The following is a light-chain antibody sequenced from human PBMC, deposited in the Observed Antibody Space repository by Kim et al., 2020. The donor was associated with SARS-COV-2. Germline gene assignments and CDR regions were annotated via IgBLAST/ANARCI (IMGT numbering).Light chain of an antibody. V-gene: IGLV2-8*01. CDR3: CSYARTSYV. CDR1: SSDIGAYEN. CDR2: EVS. J-gene: IGLJ1*01. Sequence: PGQSVTISCTGSSSDIGAYENVSWYQQHPGRAPKLMISEVSKRSSGVPDRFSGSKSGNTASLTVSGLQAEDEADYYCCSYARTSYVFGTGTKVTVL.